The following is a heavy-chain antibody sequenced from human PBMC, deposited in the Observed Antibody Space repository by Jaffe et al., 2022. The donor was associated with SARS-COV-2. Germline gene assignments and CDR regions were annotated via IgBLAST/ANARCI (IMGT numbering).Heavy chain of an antibody. J-gene: IGHJ6*02. V-gene: IGHV3-21*01. CDR3: ARDLSPVVRYSYGLAPEGGSGMDV. Sequence: EVQLVESGGGLVKPGGSLRLSCAASGFTFSSYSMNWVRQAPGKGLEWVSSISSSSSYIYYADSVKGRFTISRDNAKNSLYLQMNSLRAEDTAVYYCARDLSPVVRYSYGLAPEGGSGMDVWGQGTTVTVSS. CDR1: GFTFSSYS. D-gene: IGHD5-18*01. CDR2: ISSSSSYI.